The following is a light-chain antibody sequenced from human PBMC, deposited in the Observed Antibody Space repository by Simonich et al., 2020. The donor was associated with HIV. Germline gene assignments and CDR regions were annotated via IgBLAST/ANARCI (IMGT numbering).Light chain of an antibody. Sequence: DVVMTQSPLSLPVTLGQPASISCRSSESLVHSDGNTYLNWFQQRPGQSPRRLIYNVSNRDSGVPDRFSGSGSGTDFTLKISRVEAEDVGVYYCMQGTQKTFGQGTKVEIK. CDR3: MQGTQKT. CDR2: NVS. J-gene: IGKJ1*01. V-gene: IGKV2-30*02. CDR1: ESLVHSDGNTY.